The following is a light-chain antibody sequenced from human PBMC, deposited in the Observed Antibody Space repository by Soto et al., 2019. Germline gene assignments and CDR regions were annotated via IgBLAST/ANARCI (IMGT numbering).Light chain of an antibody. V-gene: IGLV2-11*01. CDR3: LSYAGSYIYV. CDR1: NSDVGGYNS. J-gene: IGLJ1*01. Sequence: QSALTQPRSVSGSPGQSVTISCTGTNSDVGGYNSVSWYQQHPGKAPQLIIYDVSKRPSGVPDRFSASKSGNTASLTISGLQAEDEADYYCLSYAGSYIYVFGTGTKVTVL. CDR2: DVS.